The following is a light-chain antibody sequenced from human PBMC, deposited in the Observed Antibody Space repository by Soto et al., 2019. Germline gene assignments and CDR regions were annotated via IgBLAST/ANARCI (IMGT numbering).Light chain of an antibody. J-gene: IGLJ3*02. CDR1: SSNIGNNY. CDR3: GTWDSLLSVWV. CDR2: DNN. V-gene: IGLV1-51*01. Sequence: QSVLTQPPSVSAAPGQTVTISCSGSSSNIGNNYVSWYQQLPGTAPKLLIYDNNKRPSGIPDRFSGSKSGTSGTLGITGLQTGDEADYYCGTWDSLLSVWVFGGGTKLTVL.